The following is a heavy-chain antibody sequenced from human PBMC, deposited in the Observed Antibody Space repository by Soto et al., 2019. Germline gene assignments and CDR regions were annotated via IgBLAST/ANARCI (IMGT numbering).Heavy chain of an antibody. V-gene: IGHV4-59*01. CDR3: ARGFCAGSYLSGFDY. CDR2: MHYSGTT. CDR1: GGSITDDY. J-gene: IGHJ4*01. D-gene: IGHD1-26*01. Sequence: QVQLRESGPGLVKPSETLSLTCTVSGGSITDDYWSWIRQPPRKGLEWIGFMHYSGTTNYNPSLKCRVTMSVDTSENEFSLKLNSVTAADTAVYYCARGFCAGSYLSGFDYWGQGTLVTVSS.